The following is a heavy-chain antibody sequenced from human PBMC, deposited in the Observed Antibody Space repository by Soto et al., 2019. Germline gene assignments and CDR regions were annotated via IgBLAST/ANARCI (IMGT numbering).Heavy chain of an antibody. CDR1: GGTFSSYA. CDR3: ARGRMLGYCSGGSCYSSDY. V-gene: IGHV1-69*13. Sequence: ASVKGSCKASGGTFSSYAISWVRQAPGQGLEWMGGIIPIFGTANYAQKFQGRFTITADESTSTAYMELSSLRSEDTAVYYCARGRMLGYCSGGSCYSSDYWGQGTLVTVSS. J-gene: IGHJ4*02. D-gene: IGHD2-15*01. CDR2: IIPIFGTA.